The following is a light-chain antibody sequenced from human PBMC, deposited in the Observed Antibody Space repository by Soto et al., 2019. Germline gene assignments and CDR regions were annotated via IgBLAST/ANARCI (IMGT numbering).Light chain of an antibody. CDR2: ADS. CDR1: QSVSGY. Sequence: EIVLTQSPATLALSAWGTATLSCRASQSVSGYIGWYQQKPGQAPRLLIYADSNRATGIPARFSGSGSGTDFTLTISSLEPEDFSVYYCQQRYNWPITFGQGTRLEIK. J-gene: IGKJ5*01. V-gene: IGKV3-11*01. CDR3: QQRYNWPIT.